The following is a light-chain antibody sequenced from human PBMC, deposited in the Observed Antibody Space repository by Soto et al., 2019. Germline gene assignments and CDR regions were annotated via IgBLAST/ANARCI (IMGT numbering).Light chain of an antibody. CDR1: SSTIGSHT. CDR2: NTY. V-gene: IGLV1-44*01. J-gene: IGLJ2*01. Sequence: QSVLTQPPSASGTPGQRVTISCSGSSSTIGSHTVNWYQQLPGTAPRLLIYNTYYRPSGVPDRFSGSKSGTSASLAISGLLSDDEADYYFAAWDDSLNGVVFGGGTKVTVL. CDR3: AAWDDSLNGVV.